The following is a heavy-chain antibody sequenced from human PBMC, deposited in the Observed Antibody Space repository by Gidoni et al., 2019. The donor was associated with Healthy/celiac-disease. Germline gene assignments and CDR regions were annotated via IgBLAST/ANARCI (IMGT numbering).Heavy chain of an antibody. CDR2: IYWNDDK. D-gene: IGHD5-18*01. Sequence: QITLKESGLTLVKPKQTITLPCTFSGISLSKSGVGVGWIRQPPGKALEWLALIYWNDDKRYSPSLKSRLTITKDTSKNQVFLTMPNMDPVDTATYSCAHNASSQLWPLYDAFDIWVQGTMVTVSS. CDR3: AHNASSQLWPLYDAFDI. V-gene: IGHV2-5*01. CDR1: GISLSKSGVG. J-gene: IGHJ3*02.